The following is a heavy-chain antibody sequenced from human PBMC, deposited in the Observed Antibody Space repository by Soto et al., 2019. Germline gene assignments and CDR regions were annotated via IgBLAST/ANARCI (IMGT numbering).Heavy chain of an antibody. CDR1: GFPFTSYG. CDR3: VGGQFYFDY. Sequence: QVPLVESGGGVVQPGRSLRLSCAASGFPFTSYGMHGVRGGPGKGLEWLAVISYDGTNKFYADSVKGRFTISRDNSKNTLYLQMNSLRPEDTALYYCVGGQFYFDYRGQGTLVIVSS. J-gene: IGHJ4*02. CDR2: ISYDGTNK. V-gene: IGHV3-30*03. D-gene: IGHD3-10*01.